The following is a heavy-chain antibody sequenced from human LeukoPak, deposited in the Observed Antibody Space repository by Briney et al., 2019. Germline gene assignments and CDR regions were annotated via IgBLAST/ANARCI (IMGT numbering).Heavy chain of an antibody. V-gene: IGHV1-18*01. CDR1: GYTFTSYG. CDR2: ISAYNGNT. J-gene: IGHJ4*02. Sequence: ASVKVSCKASGYTFTSYGISWVRQAPGQGLEWMGWISAYNGNTNYAQKLQGRVTMTTDTSTSTAYMELRNLRSDDTAVYYCARDPPTRNYYGSGRFFDYWGQGTQVTVSS. D-gene: IGHD3-10*01. CDR3: ARDPPTRNYYGSGRFFDY.